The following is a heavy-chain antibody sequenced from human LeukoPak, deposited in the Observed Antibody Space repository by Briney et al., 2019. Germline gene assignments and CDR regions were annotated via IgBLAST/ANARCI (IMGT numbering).Heavy chain of an antibody. Sequence: SVKVSCKASGGTFSSYAISWVRQAPGQGLEWMGRIIPIFGIANYAQKFQGRVTITADKSTSTAYMELSSLRSEDTAVYYCARGHGSSSWKGEVDYWGQGTLVTVSS. CDR3: ARGHGSSSWKGEVDY. CDR2: IIPIFGIA. J-gene: IGHJ4*02. D-gene: IGHD6-13*01. CDR1: GGTFSSYA. V-gene: IGHV1-69*04.